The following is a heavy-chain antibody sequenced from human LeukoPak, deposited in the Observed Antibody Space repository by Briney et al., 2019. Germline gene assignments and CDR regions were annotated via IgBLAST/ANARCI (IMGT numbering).Heavy chain of an antibody. J-gene: IGHJ5*02. CDR3: ARESGWLRWSWFDP. Sequence: PSGTLSLTCTVSGGSISSYYWSWIRQTAGKGLEWIGRIYTSGSTNYNPSLKSRVTMSVDTSKNQFSLKLSSVTAADTAAYYCARESGWLRWSWFDPWGQGTLVTVSS. CDR1: GGSISSYY. D-gene: IGHD5-12*01. CDR2: IYTSGST. V-gene: IGHV4-4*07.